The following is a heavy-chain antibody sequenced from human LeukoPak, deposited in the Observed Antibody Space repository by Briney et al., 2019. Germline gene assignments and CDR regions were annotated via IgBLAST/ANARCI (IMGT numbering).Heavy chain of an antibody. CDR1: GGSFSGYY. J-gene: IGHJ3*02. CDR2: INHSGST. D-gene: IGHD3-22*01. CDR3: ARGRPLYYYDRIHDAFDI. V-gene: IGHV4-34*01. Sequence: SETLSLTCAVYGGSFSGYYWSWIRQPPGKGLEWIGEINHSGSTNYNPSLKSRVTISVDTSKNQFSLKLSSVTAADTAVYYCARGRPLYYYDRIHDAFDIWGQGTMVTVSS.